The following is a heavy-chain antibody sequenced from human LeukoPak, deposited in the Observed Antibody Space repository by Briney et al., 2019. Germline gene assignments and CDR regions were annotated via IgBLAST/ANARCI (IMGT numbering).Heavy chain of an antibody. Sequence: GGSLRLSCAASGFTFSSYEMNWVRQAPGKGLEWVSYISSSGSTIYYADSVKGRFTISRDNAKNSLYLQMNSLRAEDTAVYCCARGQQLGSSEDAFDIWGQGTMVTVSS. D-gene: IGHD6-13*01. CDR3: ARGQQLGSSEDAFDI. CDR1: GFTFSSYE. V-gene: IGHV3-48*03. J-gene: IGHJ3*02. CDR2: ISSSGSTI.